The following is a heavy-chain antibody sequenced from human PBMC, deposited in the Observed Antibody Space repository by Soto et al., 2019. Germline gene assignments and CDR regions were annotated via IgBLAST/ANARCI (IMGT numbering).Heavy chain of an antibody. CDR1: GFTFSSYW. CDR3: ARVSYGDFSDWYFDL. Sequence: EVQLVESGGGLVQPGGSLRLSCAASGFTFSSYWMHWVRQAPGKGLVWVSRINSYGSSTNYADSAKGRFTISRDNAKKTLYLHMTSLRDEDTAVYYCARVSYGDFSDWYFDLWGRGTLVTVSS. CDR2: INSYGSST. V-gene: IGHV3-74*01. J-gene: IGHJ2*01. D-gene: IGHD4-17*01.